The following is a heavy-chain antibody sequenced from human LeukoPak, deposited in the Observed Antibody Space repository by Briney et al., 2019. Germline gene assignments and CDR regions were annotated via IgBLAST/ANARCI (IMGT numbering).Heavy chain of an antibody. D-gene: IGHD6-13*01. V-gene: IGHV4-59*08. CDR2: IYYSGST. CDR3: ARELVQQLGPNTDY. J-gene: IGHJ4*02. CDR1: GDSISSYY. Sequence: SETLSLTCTVSGDSISSYYWSWIRQPPGKGLEWIGYIYYSGSTNYNPSLKSRVTISVDTSKNQFSLKLSSVTAADTAVYYCARELVQQLGPNTDYWGQGTLVTVSS.